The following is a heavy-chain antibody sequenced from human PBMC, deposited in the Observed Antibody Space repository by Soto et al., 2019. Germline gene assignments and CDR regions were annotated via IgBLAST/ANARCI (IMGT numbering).Heavy chain of an antibody. D-gene: IGHD2-15*01. J-gene: IGHJ4*02. CDR3: AKTSMRGGSFAYDLDY. V-gene: IGHV1-2*02. CDR1: GYTFTTYY. Sequence: ASVKVSCKASGYTFTTYYIHWVRQAPGQGPEWMGWINPNTGGTHYSQGFQGRVTMTRDTSISTAYMELSSLGSDDTAVYFCAKTSMRGGSFAYDLDYWGQGPLVTVSS. CDR2: INPNTGGT.